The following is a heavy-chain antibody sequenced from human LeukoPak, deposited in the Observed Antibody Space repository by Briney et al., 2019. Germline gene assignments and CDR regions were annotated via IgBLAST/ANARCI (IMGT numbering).Heavy chain of an antibody. CDR3: ARADRLHGGPYLIGP. CDR2: INPNSGGT. CDR1: GYSFTDYY. J-gene: IGHJ5*02. Sequence: ATVKVSCKTSGYSFTDYYMHWVRQAPGQGLEWMGWINPNSGGTSSAQKFQGRVTMTRDTSITTVYMEVSWLTSDDTAIYYCARADRLHGGPYLIGPWGQGTLVTVSS. V-gene: IGHV1-2*02. D-gene: IGHD2-21*01.